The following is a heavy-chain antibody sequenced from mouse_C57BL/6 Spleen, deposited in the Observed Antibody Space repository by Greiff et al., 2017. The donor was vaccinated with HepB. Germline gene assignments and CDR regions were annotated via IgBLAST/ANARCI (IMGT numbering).Heavy chain of an antibody. CDR2: INPNNGGT. CDR1: GYTFTDYY. CDR3: ARDWDGGLFAY. D-gene: IGHD4-1*01. Sequence: EVQLQQSGPELVKPGASVKISCKASGYTFTDYYMNWVKQSHGKSLEWIGDINPNNGGTIYNQKFKGKATLTVDKSSSTAYMELRSLTSEDTAVYYCARDWDGGLFAYWGQGTLVTVSA. J-gene: IGHJ3*01. V-gene: IGHV1-26*01.